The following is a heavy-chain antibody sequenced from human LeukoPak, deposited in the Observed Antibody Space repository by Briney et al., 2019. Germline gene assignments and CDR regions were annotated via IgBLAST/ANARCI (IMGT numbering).Heavy chain of an antibody. J-gene: IGHJ5*02. CDR2: INPNSGGT. V-gene: IGHV1-2*02. Sequence: ASVKVSCKASGYTFTGYYMHWVRQAPGQGLEWMGWINPNSGGTNYAQKFQGRVTMTRDTSISTAYMELSSLRSEDTAVYYCARDHGYYDSSGYNNWFDPWGQGTLVTVSS. CDR1: GYTFTGYY. CDR3: ARDHGYYDSSGYNNWFDP. D-gene: IGHD3-22*01.